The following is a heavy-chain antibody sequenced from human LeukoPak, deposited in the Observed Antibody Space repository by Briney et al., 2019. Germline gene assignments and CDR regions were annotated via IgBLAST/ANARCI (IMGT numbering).Heavy chain of an antibody. CDR2: INPNSGGT. CDR1: GYTFTGYY. D-gene: IGHD4-17*01. CDR3: ARDLRTVTNKRDY. Sequence: GASVKVSCKASGYTFTGYYMHWVRQAPGQGLEWMGRINPNSGGTNYAQKFQGRVTMTRDTSISTAYMELSRLRSDDTAVYYCARDLRTVTNKRDYWGQGTLVTVSS. J-gene: IGHJ4*02. V-gene: IGHV1-2*06.